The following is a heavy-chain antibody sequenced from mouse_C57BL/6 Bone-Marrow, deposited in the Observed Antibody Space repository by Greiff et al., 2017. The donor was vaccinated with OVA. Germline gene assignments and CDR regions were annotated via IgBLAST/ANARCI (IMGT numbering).Heavy chain of an antibody. Sequence: QVQLQQSGPGLVAPSQSLSITCTVSGFSLTSYAISWVRQPPGKGLEWLGVIWPGGGTNYNSALKSRLSISKDNSKSQVFLKMNSLQTDDTARYYCARKRDYSNHWYFDVWGTGTTVTVSS. CDR1: GFSLTSYA. J-gene: IGHJ1*03. D-gene: IGHD2-5*01. CDR3: ARKRDYSNHWYFDV. V-gene: IGHV2-9-1*01. CDR2: IWPGGGT.